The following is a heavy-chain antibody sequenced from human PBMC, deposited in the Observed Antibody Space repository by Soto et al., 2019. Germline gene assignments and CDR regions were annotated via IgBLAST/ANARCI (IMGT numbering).Heavy chain of an antibody. J-gene: IGHJ4*02. D-gene: IGHD3-10*01. CDR2: VYYSGST. V-gene: IGHV4-59*01. Sequence: SETLSLTCTVSGGSISSYYWSWIRQPPGKGLEWIGYVYYSGSTNYNPSLKSRVTISVDTSKNQFSLKLSSVTAADTAVYYCARVAYGSGSYYLDYWGQGTLVTVSS. CDR1: GGSISSYY. CDR3: ARVAYGSGSYYLDY.